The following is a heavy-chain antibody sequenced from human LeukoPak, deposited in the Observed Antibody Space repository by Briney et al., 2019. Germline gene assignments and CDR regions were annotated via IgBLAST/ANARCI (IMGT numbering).Heavy chain of an antibody. J-gene: IGHJ4*02. D-gene: IGHD6-19*01. V-gene: IGHV3-15*01. CDR1: GLTFSNAW. CDR2: IKSKTDGGTT. CDR3: TWGSSGWYRGGLGY. Sequence: GGSLRLSCAAPGLTFSNAWMSWVRQAPGKGLEWVGRIKSKTDGGTTDYAAPVKGRFTISRDDSKNTLCLQMNSLKTEDTAVYYCTWGSSGWYRGGLGYWGQGTLVTVSS.